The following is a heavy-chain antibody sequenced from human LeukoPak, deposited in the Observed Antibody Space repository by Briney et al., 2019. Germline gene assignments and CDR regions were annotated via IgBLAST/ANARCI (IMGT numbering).Heavy chain of an antibody. J-gene: IGHJ4*02. CDR3: ARDRAVANIGQLSPFHY. CDR2: ITNSGNSI. D-gene: IGHD6-19*01. Sequence: GGSLTLSCAASGFTYSSYGMHWARQAPGKGLEWLSFITNSGNSIYYADSVRGRFTISRDDAKNSLYLQINSLRAEDTAVYYCARDRAVANIGQLSPFHYCGQGTLVTVSS. V-gene: IGHV3-48*04. CDR1: GFTYSSYG.